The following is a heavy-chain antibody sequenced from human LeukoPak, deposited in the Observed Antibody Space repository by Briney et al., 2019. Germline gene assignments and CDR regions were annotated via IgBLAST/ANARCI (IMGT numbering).Heavy chain of an antibody. CDR3: ARRLRYFDWPLENYYYYYMDV. CDR2: INTNTGNP. D-gene: IGHD3-9*01. Sequence: GASVKVSCKASGYTFTSYAMNWVRQAPGQGLEWMGWINTNTGNPTYAQGFTGRFVFSLDTSVSTAYLQISSLKAEDTAVYYCARRLRYFDWPLENYYYYYMDVWGKGTTVTVSS. J-gene: IGHJ6*03. V-gene: IGHV7-4-1*02. CDR1: GYTFTSYA.